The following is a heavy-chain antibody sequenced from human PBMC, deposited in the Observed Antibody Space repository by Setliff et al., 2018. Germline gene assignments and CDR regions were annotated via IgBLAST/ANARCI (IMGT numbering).Heavy chain of an antibody. CDR2: IYHSGST. V-gene: IGHV4-38-2*02. J-gene: IGHJ6*02. CDR3: AREWGSSSWSSPRYYYYGMDV. Sequence: SETLSLTCAVSGYSISSGYYWGWIRQPPGKGLEWIGSIYHSGSTYYNPSLKSRVTISVDTSKNQFSLKLSSVTAADTAVYYCAREWGSSSWSSPRYYYYGMDVWGQGTTVTVSS. CDR1: GYSISSGYY. D-gene: IGHD6-13*01.